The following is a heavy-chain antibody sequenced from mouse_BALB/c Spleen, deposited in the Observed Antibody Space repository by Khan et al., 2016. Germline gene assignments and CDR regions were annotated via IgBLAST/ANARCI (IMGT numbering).Heavy chain of an antibody. V-gene: IGHV1-7*01. D-gene: IGHD2-1*01. J-gene: IGHJ2*01. CDR1: GYTFTSYW. CDR3: AKGKYYGNFDY. CDR2: INPSTGYT. Sequence: QVQLQQSGAELAKPGASVKMSCKASGYTFTSYWMHWVKQRPGQGLEWIGYINPSTGYTEYNQKFKDKATLTADKSSSTAYMQLSSLTSEDSAVYYCAKGKYYGNFDYWGQGTTLTVSS.